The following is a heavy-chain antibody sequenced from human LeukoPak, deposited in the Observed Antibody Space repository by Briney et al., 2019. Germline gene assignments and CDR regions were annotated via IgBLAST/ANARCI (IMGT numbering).Heavy chain of an antibody. CDR3: ANERGLGLVATRYYYYYYMDV. V-gene: IGHV3-23*01. CDR2: MSGSGGST. CDR1: GFTFSSYA. J-gene: IGHJ6*03. D-gene: IGHD5-12*01. Sequence: GGYLRLSCAASGFTFSSYAMSWVRQAPGKGLEWVSAMSGSGGSTYYADSVKGRFTISRDNSKNTLYLQMNSLRAEDTAVYYCANERGLGLVATRYYYYYYMDVWGKGTTVTISS.